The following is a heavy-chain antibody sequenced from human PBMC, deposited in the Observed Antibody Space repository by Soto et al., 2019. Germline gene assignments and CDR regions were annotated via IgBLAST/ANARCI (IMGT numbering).Heavy chain of an antibody. V-gene: IGHV1-69*13. CDR3: ATMVQMMTYLAY. D-gene: IGHD1-1*01. J-gene: IGHJ4*02. CDR2: IIPLFDST. Sequence: RASVKVSCKASGYTFGSFAVDWVRQAPGQRLEWVGGIIPLFDSTNSSQNFQDRVTLSADEPTSTAYMELSSLRHEDTAVYYCATMVQMMTYLAYWGQETRVTVPQ. CDR1: GYTFGSFA.